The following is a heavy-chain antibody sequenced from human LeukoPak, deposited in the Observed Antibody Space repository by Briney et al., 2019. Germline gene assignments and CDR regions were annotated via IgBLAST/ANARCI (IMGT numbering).Heavy chain of an antibody. D-gene: IGHD5-18*01. Sequence: SQTLSLTCTVSGGSISSGSYYWSWIRQPAGKGLEWIGRIYTSGSTNYNPSLKSRVTISVDTSKNQFSLKLSSVTAADTAVYYCATGVNTAIFDYWGQGTLVTVSS. J-gene: IGHJ4*02. CDR2: IYTSGST. CDR1: GGSISSGSYY. CDR3: ATGVNTAIFDY. V-gene: IGHV4-61*02.